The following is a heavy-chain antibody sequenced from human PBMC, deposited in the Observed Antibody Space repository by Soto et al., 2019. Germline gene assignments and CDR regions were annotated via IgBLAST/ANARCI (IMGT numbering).Heavy chain of an antibody. CDR3: ARVLYYGSGSYSPYGMDV. V-gene: IGHV1-69*01. CDR1: GVSFNNNG. CDR2: VSPPFRTS. J-gene: IGHJ6*02. D-gene: IGHD3-10*01. Sequence: QVQLVQSGAEVKKPGSSVKVSCKTSGVSFNNNGIGWVRQAPGHGLEWMGGVSPPFRTSNYARKFQCRISITADSSTGTVNMELSSLTSEDTAQYSFARVLYYGSGSYSPYGMDVWGQGTTVTVSS.